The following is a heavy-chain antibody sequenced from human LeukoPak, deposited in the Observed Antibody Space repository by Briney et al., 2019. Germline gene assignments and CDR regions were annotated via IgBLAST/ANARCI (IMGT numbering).Heavy chain of an antibody. CDR1: GYTFTSYG. CDR2: ISAYNGNT. J-gene: IGHJ4*02. CDR3: ARAGVHWSGYYLPALYFDY. V-gene: IGHV1-18*01. D-gene: IGHD3-3*01. Sequence: ASVKVSCKASGYTFTSYGISWVRQAPGQGLEWMGWISAYNGNTNYAQKLQGRVTMTTDTSTSTAYMELRSPRSDDTAVYYCARAGVHWSGYYLPALYFDYWGQGTLVTVSS.